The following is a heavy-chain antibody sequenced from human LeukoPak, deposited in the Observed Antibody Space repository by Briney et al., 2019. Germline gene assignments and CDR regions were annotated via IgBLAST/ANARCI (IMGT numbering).Heavy chain of an antibody. CDR1: GDSFSSVTDY. V-gene: IGHV4-39*07. Sequence: SETLSLTCTVSGDSFSSVTDYWAWIRQPPGKGLEWIASVDYSGGTYYNPSLESRVAISADMSKNQFSLKLTSVTGADTAVYYCAGERGEEYSSGWYKTNYFDNWGQGIRVTVSS. D-gene: IGHD6-19*01. J-gene: IGHJ4*02. CDR2: VDYSGGT. CDR3: AGERGEEYSSGWYKTNYFDN.